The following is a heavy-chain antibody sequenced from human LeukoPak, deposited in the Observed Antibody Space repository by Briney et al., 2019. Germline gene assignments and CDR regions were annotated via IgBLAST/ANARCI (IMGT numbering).Heavy chain of an antibody. J-gene: IGHJ4*02. CDR2: IKSKTDGGTP. CDR3: TGVSRSSWYDY. V-gene: IGHV3-15*01. Sequence: PGGSLRLSCAASGFTFSNAWMSWVREAPGKGLEWVGRIKSKTDGGTPDYAAPVKGRFTISRDDSKNTLYLQMNSLKTEDTAVYYCTGVSRSSWYDYWGQGTLVTVSS. CDR1: GFTFSNAW. D-gene: IGHD6-13*01.